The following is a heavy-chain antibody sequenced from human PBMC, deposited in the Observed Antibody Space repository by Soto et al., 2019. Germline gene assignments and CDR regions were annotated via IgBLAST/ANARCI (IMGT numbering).Heavy chain of an antibody. CDR1: GFTFSSYW. D-gene: IGHD3-9*01. J-gene: IGHJ6*02. Sequence: PGGSLRLSCAASGFTFSSYWMSWVRQAPGKGLEWAANIKQDGSEKYYVDSVKGRFTISRDNAKNSLYLQMNSLRAEDTAVYYCARELYDILTGYSHYYYYGMDVWGQGTTVTVSS. CDR3: ARELYDILTGYSHYYYYGMDV. V-gene: IGHV3-7*01. CDR2: IKQDGSEK.